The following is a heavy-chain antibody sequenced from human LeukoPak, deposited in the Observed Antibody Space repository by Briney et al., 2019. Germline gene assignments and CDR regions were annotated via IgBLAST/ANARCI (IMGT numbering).Heavy chain of an antibody. CDR2: IYASGST. CDR3: ARGYCSSTSCLPFDY. D-gene: IGHD2-2*01. Sequence: ETLSLTCTVSGGSISSYYWSWIRQPAGKGLEWIGRIYASGSTNYNPSLKSRVTLSVDTSKNQFSLKLSSVTAADTAVYYCARGYCSSTSCLPFDYWGQGTLVTVSS. V-gene: IGHV4-4*07. CDR1: GGSISSYY. J-gene: IGHJ4*02.